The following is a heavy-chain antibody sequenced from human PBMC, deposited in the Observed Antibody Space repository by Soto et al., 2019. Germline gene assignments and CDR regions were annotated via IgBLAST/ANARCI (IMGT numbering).Heavy chain of an antibody. CDR3: ARTLYSHNLDY. CDR2: MNPNSGNT. D-gene: IGHD4-4*01. CDR1: GYTFTSYD. Sequence: QVQLVQSGAAVKKPGASVKVSCKASGYTFTSYDINWVRQATGQGLEWMGWMNPNSGNTRYSPKFQGRVTMTRNTSISTASRELSSLRSQYTAVYFCARTLYSHNLDYGGQGALVTVSS. V-gene: IGHV1-8*01. J-gene: IGHJ4*02.